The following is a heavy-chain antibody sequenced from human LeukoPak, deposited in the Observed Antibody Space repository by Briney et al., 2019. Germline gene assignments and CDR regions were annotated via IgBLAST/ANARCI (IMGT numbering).Heavy chain of an antibody. J-gene: IGHJ5*02. D-gene: IGHD2-2*01. Sequence: GASVKVSCKASGYTFTSYYMHWVRQAPGQGLEWMGIINPSGGSTSYAQKFQGRVTMTRDTSTSTVYMELSSLRSEDTAVYYCARDALPSIVVVPAAMVDWFDPWGQGTLVTVSS. CDR2: INPSGGST. V-gene: IGHV1-46*01. CDR1: GYTFTSYY. CDR3: ARDALPSIVVVPAAMVDWFDP.